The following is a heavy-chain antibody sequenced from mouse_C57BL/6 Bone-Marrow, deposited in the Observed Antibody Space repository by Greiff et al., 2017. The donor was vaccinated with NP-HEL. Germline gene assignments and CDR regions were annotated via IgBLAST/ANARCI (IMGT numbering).Heavy chain of an antibody. CDR2: IYPRSGNT. V-gene: IGHV1-81*01. Sequence: VQLQQSGAELARPGASVKLSCKASGYTFTSYGISWVKQRTGQGLEWIGEIYPRSGNTYSNEQLKGKATLTADKSTSTAYMELRSLTAEDAAVYCCARRRGYYAYWGQGTTLTVSS. CDR3: ARRRGYYAY. CDR1: GYTFTSYG. J-gene: IGHJ2*01.